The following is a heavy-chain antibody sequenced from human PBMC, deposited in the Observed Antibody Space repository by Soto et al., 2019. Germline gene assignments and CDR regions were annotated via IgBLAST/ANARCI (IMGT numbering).Heavy chain of an antibody. D-gene: IGHD2-15*01. V-gene: IGHV3-30-3*01. CDR1: GFTFSSYA. J-gene: IGHJ6*02. Sequence: QVQLVESGGGVVQPGRSLRLSCAASGFTFSSYAMHWVRQAPGKGLEWVAVISYDGSNKYYADSVKGRFTISRDNSKNTLYRQMSSVRAEDTAVYYWARDRAVVVAAPYYYYYGMDVWGQGTTVTVSS. CDR3: ARDRAVVVAAPYYYYYGMDV. CDR2: ISYDGSNK.